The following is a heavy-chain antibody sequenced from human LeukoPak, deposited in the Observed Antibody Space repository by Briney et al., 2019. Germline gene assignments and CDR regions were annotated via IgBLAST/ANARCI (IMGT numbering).Heavy chain of an antibody. Sequence: KMSGPTLVNPTQTVTLTCTFSGFSLSTSGVGVGWIRQPPGKALEWLALIFWDDDKRYSPSLRSRLTITKHTSKNLVVLTMTNMDPVDTATYYCAHRAGVDGDLDYWGQGTLVTVSS. CDR3: AHRAGVDGDLDY. D-gene: IGHD4-17*01. CDR2: IFWDDDK. CDR1: GFSLSTSGVG. J-gene: IGHJ4*02. V-gene: IGHV2-5*02.